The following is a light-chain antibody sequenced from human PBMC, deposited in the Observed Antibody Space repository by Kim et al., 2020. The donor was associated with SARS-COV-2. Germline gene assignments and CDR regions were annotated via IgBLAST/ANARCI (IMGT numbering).Light chain of an antibody. V-gene: IGKV1-9*01. J-gene: IGKJ1*01. CDR2: AAS. Sequence: ASVDNVVIISCPASQGISSYIAWYQQTPEKAPKLLIYAASTLQSGAPSRFSGSGSGTEFPLTISSLQPEDFATYYCQQLNSYPRTFGQGTKVDIK. CDR3: QQLNSYPRT. CDR1: QGISSY.